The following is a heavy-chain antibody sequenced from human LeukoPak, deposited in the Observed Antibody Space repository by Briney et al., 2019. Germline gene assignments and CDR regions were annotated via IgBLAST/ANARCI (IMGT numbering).Heavy chain of an antibody. J-gene: IGHJ6*03. Sequence: GGSLRLSCAASGFTFSSYGMHWVRQAPGKGLEWVAVIWYDGSNKYYADSVKGRFTISRDNSKNTPYLQMNSLRAEDTAVYYCAKEGGNRRKAYYYMDVWGKGTTVTVSS. CDR3: AKEGGNRRKAYYYMDV. CDR1: GFTFSSYG. V-gene: IGHV3-33*06. D-gene: IGHD4-23*01. CDR2: IWYDGSNK.